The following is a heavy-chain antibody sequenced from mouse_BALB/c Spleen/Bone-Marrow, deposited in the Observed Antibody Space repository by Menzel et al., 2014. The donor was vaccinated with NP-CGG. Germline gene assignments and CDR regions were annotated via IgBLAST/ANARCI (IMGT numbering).Heavy chain of an antibody. J-gene: IGHJ3*01. CDR1: GFNIKDTY. CDR3: ARNGNYGAWFAY. Sequence: VQLQQPGAELVKPGASVKLSCTASGFNIKDTYMHWVKQRPEQGLEWIVGIDPANGNTKYDPKFQGKATITADTSSNTAYLQLSSLTSEDTAVYYCARNGNYGAWFAYWGQGTLVT. V-gene: IGHV14-3*02. D-gene: IGHD2-1*01. CDR2: IDPANGNT.